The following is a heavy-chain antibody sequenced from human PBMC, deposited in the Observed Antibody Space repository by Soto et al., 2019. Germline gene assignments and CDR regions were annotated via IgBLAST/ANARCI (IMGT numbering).Heavy chain of an antibody. Sequence: NPSETLSLTCTVSGGSISSYYWSWIRQPPGKGLEWIGYIYYSGSTNYNPSLKSRVTISVDTSKNQFSLKLSSVTAADTAVYYCARVRPRYYYYYMDVWGKGTTVTVSS. CDR2: IYYSGST. V-gene: IGHV4-59*01. CDR1: GGSISSYY. CDR3: ARVRPRYYYYYMDV. J-gene: IGHJ6*03.